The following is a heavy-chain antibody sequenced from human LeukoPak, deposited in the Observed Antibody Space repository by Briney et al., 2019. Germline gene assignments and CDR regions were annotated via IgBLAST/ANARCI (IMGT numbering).Heavy chain of an antibody. CDR2: ISGSSGII. Sequence: PGGSLRLSCAASGFTFNTYTMNWVRQAPGKGLEWVSYISGSSGIIDYADSVRGRFTISRDNAKNSLYLQMNSLRAEDTAVYYCARGQPHGNDYWGQGTLVTVSS. V-gene: IGHV3-48*01. J-gene: IGHJ4*02. CDR3: ARGQPHGNDY. D-gene: IGHD4-23*01. CDR1: GFTFNTYT.